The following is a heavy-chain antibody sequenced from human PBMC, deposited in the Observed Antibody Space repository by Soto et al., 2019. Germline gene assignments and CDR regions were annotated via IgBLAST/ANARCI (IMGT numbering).Heavy chain of an antibody. Sequence: QVQLQESGPGLVKPSQTLSLTCTVSGGSISSGGYYWSWIRQHPGKGLEWIGYIYYSGSTYYNPSLKGRVTISVDTSKNQFSLKLSSVTAADTAVYYCARDRVEDSANWYFDLWGRGTLVTVSS. CDR3: ARDRVEDSANWYFDL. V-gene: IGHV4-31*03. J-gene: IGHJ2*01. CDR1: GGSISSGGYY. D-gene: IGHD2-2*01. CDR2: IYYSGST.